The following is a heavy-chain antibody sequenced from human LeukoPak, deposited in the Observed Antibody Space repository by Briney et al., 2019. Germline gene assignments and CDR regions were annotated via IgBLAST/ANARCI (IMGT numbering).Heavy chain of an antibody. CDR2: INWNGGST. CDR1: GFTFDDYG. D-gene: IGHD3-22*01. CDR3: ARDPPHRFTMIEKDS. V-gene: IGHV3-20*04. J-gene: IGHJ4*02. Sequence: PGGSLRLSCAASGFTFDDYGMSWVRQAPGKGLEWVSGINWNGGSTGYADSVKGRFTISRDNTKNSVYLQMNSLRAEDTAVYYCARDPPHRFTMIEKDSWGQGILVTVSS.